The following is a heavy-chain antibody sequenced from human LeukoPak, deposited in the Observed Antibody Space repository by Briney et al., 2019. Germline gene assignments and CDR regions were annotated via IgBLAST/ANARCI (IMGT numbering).Heavy chain of an antibody. CDR1: WFTVSSNY. CDR3: ARAGGYTYGRELDP. Sequence: PGRSLRLSCAASWFTVSSNYMSGRRQAPGEVLGWGSVIYSGGSTYYADSVKGRFTISRDNSKNTLYLQMNSLRAEDTAVYYWARAGGYTYGRELDPWGQGTLVTVYS. V-gene: IGHV3-53*01. D-gene: IGHD5-18*01. CDR2: IYSGGST. J-gene: IGHJ5*02.